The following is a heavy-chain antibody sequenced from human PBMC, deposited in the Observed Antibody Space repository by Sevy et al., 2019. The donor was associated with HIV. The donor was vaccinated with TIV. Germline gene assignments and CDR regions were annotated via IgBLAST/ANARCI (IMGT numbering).Heavy chain of an antibody. CDR3: ARWGNSSGIDY. V-gene: IGHV3-33*01. CDR1: GFYFG. CDR2: IWYDGINK. J-gene: IGHJ4*02. Sequence: GGSLRLSCTASGFYFGTHWVRQAPGKGLEWVALIWYDGINKDYADSVKGRFTISRDNSKNTVFLQMNSLRAEDTGMYYCARWGNSSGIDYWGQGTLVTVSS. D-gene: IGHD3-22*01.